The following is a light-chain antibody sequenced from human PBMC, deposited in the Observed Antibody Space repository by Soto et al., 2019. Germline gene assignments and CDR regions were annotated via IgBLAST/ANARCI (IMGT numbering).Light chain of an antibody. V-gene: IGLV2-8*01. J-gene: IGLJ3*02. CDR1: TSDVGGYNY. CDR2: DVD. Sequence: QSALTQPPSASGSPGQSVTISCTGTTSDVGGYNYVSWYQQHPGKAPKLLVYDVDKRPSGVPDRFSGSKSGNTASLTVSGLQAEDEADYYCAAWDDSSRGWVFGGGTKLTVL. CDR3: AAWDDSSRGWV.